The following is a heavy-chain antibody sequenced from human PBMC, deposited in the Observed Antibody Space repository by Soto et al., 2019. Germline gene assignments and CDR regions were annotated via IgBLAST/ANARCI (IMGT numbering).Heavy chain of an antibody. CDR3: ARRSGHNWNLLQFDP. D-gene: IGHD1-20*01. CDR1: GYSFTSYW. J-gene: IGHJ5*02. CDR2: IDPSDSYT. Sequence: PGESLKISCKGSGYSFTSYWISWVRQMPGKGLEWMGRIDPSDSYTNYSPSFQGHVTISADKSISTAYLQWSSLKASDTAMYYCARRSGHNWNLLQFDPWGQGTLVTVSS. V-gene: IGHV5-10-1*01.